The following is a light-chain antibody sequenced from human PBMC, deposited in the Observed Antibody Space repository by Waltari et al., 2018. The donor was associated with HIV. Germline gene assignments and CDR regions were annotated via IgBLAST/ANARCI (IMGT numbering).Light chain of an antibody. Sequence: QTVVTQEPSLTVSPGGTVTLTCASSTGTVTSGHHPNWFQRKPGQAPRARICSTRNKHPWTPARFSGSRLGGKAALTLSGVQPEDEAEYYCLLYYGGAQLVFGGGTRLTVL. J-gene: IGLJ3*02. CDR3: LLYYGGAQLV. CDR2: STR. V-gene: IGLV7-43*01. CDR1: TGTVTSGHH.